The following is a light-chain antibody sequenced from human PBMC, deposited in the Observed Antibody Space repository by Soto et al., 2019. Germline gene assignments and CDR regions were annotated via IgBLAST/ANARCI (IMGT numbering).Light chain of an antibody. J-gene: IGLJ1*01. Sequence: SYDLTQTPSVSVSPGQTARITCSGDELSKQYVYWYQQKPGQAPVLVIYKDSERASGIPERFSASSSGTTVTLTISGVRAEDEADYYCQSSDDTGNYYLLGTGTQVTVL. V-gene: IGLV3-25*02. CDR1: ELSKQY. CDR2: KDS. CDR3: QSSDDTGNYYL.